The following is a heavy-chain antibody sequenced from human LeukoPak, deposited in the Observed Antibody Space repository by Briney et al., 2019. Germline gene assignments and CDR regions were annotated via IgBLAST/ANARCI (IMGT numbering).Heavy chain of an antibody. CDR3: ASDQSGSYSNDAFNI. D-gene: IGHD1-26*01. V-gene: IGHV1-69*05. Sequence: SVKVSCKASGGTFSSYAISWVRQAPGQGLEWMGGIIPIFGTANYAQKFQGRVTITTDESTSTAYMELSSLRSEDTALYYWASDQSGSYSNDAFNIWAQETMVPVSS. J-gene: IGHJ3*02. CDR2: IIPIFGTA. CDR1: GGTFSSYA.